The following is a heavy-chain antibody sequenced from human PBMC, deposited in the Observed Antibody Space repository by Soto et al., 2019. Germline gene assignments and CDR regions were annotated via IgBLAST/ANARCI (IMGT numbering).Heavy chain of an antibody. CDR3: AATIVEAGLDD. J-gene: IGHJ4*02. CDR1: GGSMSRGDYY. CDR2: IYHTGST. D-gene: IGHD1-26*01. V-gene: IGHV4-30-4*01. Sequence: SETLSLTCTVSGGSMSRGDYYWSWIRQPPGKGLEWIGFIYHTGSTYYSPSLKNRVAISVDTSKNQFSLKLSSVTAADTAVYYCAATIVEAGLDDWGQGTLVTVSS.